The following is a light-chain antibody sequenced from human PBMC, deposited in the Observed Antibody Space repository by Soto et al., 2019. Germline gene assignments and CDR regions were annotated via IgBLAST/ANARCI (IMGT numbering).Light chain of an antibody. Sequence: SVLTQPAAVSGSPGPAITISCSGTSSDVGAFNYVSWYQQHPGTAPKLMIYDVSNRPSGVSNRFSGSKSGNTASLTISGLRAEDEADYYCNSYTSNNTYVFGTGTKVTVL. V-gene: IGLV2-14*03. CDR1: SSDVGAFNY. J-gene: IGLJ1*01. CDR2: DVS. CDR3: NSYTSNNTYV.